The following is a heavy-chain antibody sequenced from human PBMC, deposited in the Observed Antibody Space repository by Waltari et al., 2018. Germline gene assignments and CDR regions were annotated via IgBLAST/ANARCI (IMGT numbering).Heavy chain of an antibody. Sequence: QVQLQESGPGLVKPSETLSLTCTVSGGSISSYYWSWIRQPPGKGLEWIGYFYYSGSTNYNPSLKSRVTISVDTSKNQFSLKLSSVTAADTAVYYCARVRAAVFDYWGQGTLVTVSS. V-gene: IGHV4-59*01. CDR3: ARVRAAVFDY. CDR1: GGSISSYY. J-gene: IGHJ4*02. D-gene: IGHD2-15*01. CDR2: FYYSGST.